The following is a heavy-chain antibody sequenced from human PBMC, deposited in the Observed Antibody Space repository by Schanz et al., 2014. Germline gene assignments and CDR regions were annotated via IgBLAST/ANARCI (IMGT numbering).Heavy chain of an antibody. V-gene: IGHV1-18*01. D-gene: IGHD3-16*02. Sequence: QIQLVQSGPEVKKPGATVKVSCKASGYTFTTYAMSWVRQAPGQGLEWVGWISVYTGNTKYGQKGQGRVAMTADTSTSTAYMALTDLRSDDTATYYWARDRRVFDRDDLYDFDSWGQGTLVTVSS. CDR1: GYTFTTYA. J-gene: IGHJ4*02. CDR3: ARDRRVFDRDDLYDFDS. CDR2: ISVYTGNT.